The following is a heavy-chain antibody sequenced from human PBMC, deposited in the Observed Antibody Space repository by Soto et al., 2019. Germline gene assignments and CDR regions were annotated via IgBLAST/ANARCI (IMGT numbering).Heavy chain of an antibody. CDR2: IRSRPSNHAT. V-gene: IGHV3-73*01. J-gene: IGHJ4*02. CDR1: GFVFSDSA. CDR3: TRVSVTPFDY. D-gene: IGHD4-17*01. Sequence: GGSLRLSCAASGFVFSDSAIHWVRQASGRGLEWVGRIRSRPSNHATGYAASVKGRFTISRDDSQNTAYLQMNSLKVEDTAVYYCTRVSVTPFDYWGQGILVTVSS.